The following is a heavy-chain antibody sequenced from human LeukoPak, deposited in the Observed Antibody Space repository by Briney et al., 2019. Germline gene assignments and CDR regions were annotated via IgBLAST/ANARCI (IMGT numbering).Heavy chain of an antibody. CDR3: ARGGTMVRGVINY. D-gene: IGHD3-10*01. J-gene: IGHJ4*02. V-gene: IGHV4-39*07. CDR1: GGSISSSSYY. Sequence: SETLSLTCTVSGGSISSSSYYWGWIRQPPGKGLEWIGEINHSGSTNYNPSLKSRVTISVDTSKNQFSLKLSSVTAADTAVYYCARGGTMVRGVINYWGQGTLVTVSS. CDR2: INHSGST.